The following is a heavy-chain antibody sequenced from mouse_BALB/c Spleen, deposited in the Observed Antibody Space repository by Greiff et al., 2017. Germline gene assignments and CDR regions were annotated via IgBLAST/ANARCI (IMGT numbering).Heavy chain of an antibody. CDR1: GFAFSSYD. CDR2: ISSGGGST. Sequence: EVQLQESGGGLVKPGGSLKLSCAASGFAFSSYDMSWVRQTPEKRLEWVAYISSGGGSTYYPDTVKGRFTISRDNAKNTLYLQMSSLKSEDTAMYYCARHYGYDYYFDYWGQGTTLTVSS. CDR3: ARHYGYDYYFDY. J-gene: IGHJ2*01. V-gene: IGHV5-12-1*01. D-gene: IGHD2-2*01.